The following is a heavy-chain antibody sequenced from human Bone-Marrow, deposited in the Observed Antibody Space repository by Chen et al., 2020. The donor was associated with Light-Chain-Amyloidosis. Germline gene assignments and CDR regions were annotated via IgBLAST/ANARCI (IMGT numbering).Heavy chain of an antibody. CDR3: ARDKFRVVVAATRYGMDV. V-gene: IGHV3-33*01. CDR1: GFTFSSYG. D-gene: IGHD2-15*01. Sequence: QVQLVESGGGVVQPGRSLRLSCAASGFTFSSYGMHWVRQAPGKGLEWVAVIWYDGSNKYYADSVKGRFTISRDNSKNTLYLQMNSLRAEDTAVYYCARDKFRVVVAATRYGMDVWGQGTTVTVSS. J-gene: IGHJ6*02. CDR2: IWYDGSNK.